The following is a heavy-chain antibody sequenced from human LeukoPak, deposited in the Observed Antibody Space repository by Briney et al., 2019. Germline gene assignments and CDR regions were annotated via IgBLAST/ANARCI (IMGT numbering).Heavy chain of an antibody. Sequence: PSETLSLTCTVSGGSIRGYYWSWIRQPPGKGLEWIGYIYYSGSTNYNPSLKSRVTISVDMSKNQFSLKLSSVTAADTAVYYCARAWGDSSSWYAEPNAFDIWGQGTMATVSS. V-gene: IGHV4-59*01. CDR3: ARAWGDSSSWYAEPNAFDI. CDR2: IYYSGST. J-gene: IGHJ3*02. D-gene: IGHD6-13*01. CDR1: GGSIRGYY.